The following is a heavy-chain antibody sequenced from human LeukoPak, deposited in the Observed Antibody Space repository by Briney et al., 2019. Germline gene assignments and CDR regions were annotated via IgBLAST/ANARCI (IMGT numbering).Heavy chain of an antibody. D-gene: IGHD1-26*01. Sequence: ASVKVSCKASGGSFSSFGITWVRQASGQGLEWVGRLIPMFHIQSYAHKFQGRVTITADKSTSTAYMELTSLRSDDTAVYYCARDGPTWELLHWGQGTLVTVSS. CDR1: GGSFSSFG. V-gene: IGHV1-69*04. CDR3: ARDGPTWELLH. J-gene: IGHJ4*02. CDR2: LIPMFHIQ.